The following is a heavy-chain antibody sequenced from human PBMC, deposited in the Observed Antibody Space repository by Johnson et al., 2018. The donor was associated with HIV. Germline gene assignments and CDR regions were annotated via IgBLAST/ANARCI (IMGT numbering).Heavy chain of an antibody. CDR1: GFTFSSYG. J-gene: IGHJ3*02. Sequence: VQLVESGGGLVQPGGSLRLSCAASGFTFSSYGMPWVRQAPGKGLEWVAFIRYDGSNKYYADSVKGRFTISRDNSKNTRYLQMNSLRAEDTALYYCTKGAKAGEVALLTPQVLFDMWGQGTMVAVSS. D-gene: IGHD3-16*01. CDR2: IRYDGSNK. V-gene: IGHV3-30*02. CDR3: TKGAKAGEVALLTPQVLFDM.